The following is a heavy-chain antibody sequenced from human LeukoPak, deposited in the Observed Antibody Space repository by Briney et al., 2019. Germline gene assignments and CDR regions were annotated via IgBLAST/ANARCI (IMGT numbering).Heavy chain of an antibody. D-gene: IGHD2-21*02. J-gene: IGHJ2*01. CDR3: AREIPGDAIPNWYFDL. CDR1: GFTVSSNY. CDR2: IYSGGST. Sequence: GGSLRLSCAASGFTVSSNYMSWVRQAPGKGLEWVSVIYSGGSTYYADSVKGRFTISRDNSKNTLYLQMNSLRAEDTAVYYCAREIPGDAIPNWYFDLWGRGTLVTVSS. V-gene: IGHV3-66*01.